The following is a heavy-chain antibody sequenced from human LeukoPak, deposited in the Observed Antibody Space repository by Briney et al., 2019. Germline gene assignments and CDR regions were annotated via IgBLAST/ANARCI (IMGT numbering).Heavy chain of an antibody. CDR3: AKVGYSSGWYGYYYYYYMDV. V-gene: IGHV3-30*18. Sequence: GGSLRLSCAASGFTFSSYGMHWVRQAPGKGLEWVAVISYDGSNKYYADSVKGRFTISRDNSKNTLYLQMNSLRAEDTAVYYCAKVGYSSGWYGYYYYYYMDVWGKGTTVTVSS. J-gene: IGHJ6*03. D-gene: IGHD6-19*01. CDR2: ISYDGSNK. CDR1: GFTFSSYG.